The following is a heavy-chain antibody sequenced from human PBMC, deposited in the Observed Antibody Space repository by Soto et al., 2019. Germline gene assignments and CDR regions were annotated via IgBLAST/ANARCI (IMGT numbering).Heavy chain of an antibody. V-gene: IGHV3-23*01. CDR3: AKTAEAVAGTVYGY. CDR2: IGGSGGT. J-gene: IGHJ4*02. Sequence: EVQLLESGGGLVQPGGSLRLSCAASGFTFSNYAMGWVRQAPGKGLEWVSAIGGSGGTYYADSVKGRFTISRDNSKCTLYLQTSSLRAEDTAVYYCAKTAEAVAGTVYGYWGQGTLVTVSS. CDR1: GFTFSNYA. D-gene: IGHD6-19*01.